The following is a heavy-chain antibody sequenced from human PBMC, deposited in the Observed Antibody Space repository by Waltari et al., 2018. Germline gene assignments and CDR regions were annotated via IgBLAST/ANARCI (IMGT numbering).Heavy chain of an antibody. J-gene: IGHJ6*02. CDR2: IDWDDDK. Sequence: QVTLRESGPALVKRTQPLTLTGTFSGFSLSTSGMCVGWLRQRPGKALEWLARIDWDDDKYYSTSLKTRLTISKDTSKNQVVLTMTNMDPVDTATYYCARTEGKRPYYYSGMDVWGQGTTVTVSS. V-gene: IGHV2-70*15. CDR1: GFSLSTSGMC. CDR3: ARTEGKRPYYYSGMDV.